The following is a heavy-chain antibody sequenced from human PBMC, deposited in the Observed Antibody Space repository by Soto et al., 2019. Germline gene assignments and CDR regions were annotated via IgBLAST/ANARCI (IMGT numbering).Heavy chain of an antibody. CDR1: GGTFSSYA. Sequence: SVKVSCKASGGTFSSYAISWVRQAPGQGREWMGGIIPSFGTANYAQKFQGRLTITADESTSTAYMELSSLRSEDTAVYYCASLYYYDSSGDSNDAFDIWGQGTRGTVS. CDR2: IIPSFGTA. CDR3: ASLYYYDSSGDSNDAFDI. V-gene: IGHV1-69*13. D-gene: IGHD3-22*01. J-gene: IGHJ3*02.